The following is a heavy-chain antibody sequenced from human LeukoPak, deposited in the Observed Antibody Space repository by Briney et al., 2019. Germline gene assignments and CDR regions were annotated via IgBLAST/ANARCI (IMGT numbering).Heavy chain of an antibody. Sequence: ASVKVSCKASGGTFSSYAICWVRQAPGQGLEWMGRIILIFGTANYAQKFQGRVSITTDESTSTAYMELSSLRSEDTAVYYCARDYGEWGRYYFDYWGQGTLVTVSS. CDR1: GGTFSSYA. CDR2: IILIFGTA. J-gene: IGHJ4*02. CDR3: ARDYGEWGRYYFDY. V-gene: IGHV1-69*05. D-gene: IGHD1-26*01.